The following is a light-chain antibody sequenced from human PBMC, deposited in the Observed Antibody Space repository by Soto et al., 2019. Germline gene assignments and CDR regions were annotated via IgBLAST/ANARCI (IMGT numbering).Light chain of an antibody. V-gene: IGLV2-14*01. CDR3: TSYTTRSTVV. CDR2: EVS. Sequence: QSALTQPASGSGSPGQSITISCTGTSSDFAVYNSVSWYQHHPGKAPKLIIYEVSNRPSGVSSHFSGSKSGNTASLTISGLQAEDEADYYCTSYTTRSTVVFGGGTKVTVL. J-gene: IGLJ2*01. CDR1: SSDFAVYNS.